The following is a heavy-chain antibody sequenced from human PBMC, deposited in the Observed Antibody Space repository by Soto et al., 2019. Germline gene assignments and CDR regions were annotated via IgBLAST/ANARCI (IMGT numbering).Heavy chain of an antibody. V-gene: IGHV6-1*01. Sequence: SQTLSLTCAISGDSVSSNSAAWNWIRQSPSRGLEWLGRTYYRSKWYNDYAVSVKSRITISPDTSKNQFSLQLNSVTPEDTAVYYCARGLASRPSNGMDVWGQGTTVTVSS. CDR1: GDSVSSNSAA. J-gene: IGHJ6*02. CDR2: TYYRSKWYN. D-gene: IGHD6-19*01. CDR3: ARGLASRPSNGMDV.